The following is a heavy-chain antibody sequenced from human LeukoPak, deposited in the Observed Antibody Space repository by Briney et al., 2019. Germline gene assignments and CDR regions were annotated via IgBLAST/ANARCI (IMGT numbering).Heavy chain of an antibody. CDR1: GGSISSGHYY. Sequence: SQTLSLTCTVSGGSISSGHYYLNWIRQPAGKGLEWIGRIYSRGSTNYNSSLRSRVTISVDTSKNQFSLKLTSVTAADTAVYYCASDKGASGWGLGYWGQGTLVTVSS. J-gene: IGHJ4*02. CDR3: ASDKGASGWGLGY. CDR2: IYSRGST. D-gene: IGHD6-19*01. V-gene: IGHV4-61*02.